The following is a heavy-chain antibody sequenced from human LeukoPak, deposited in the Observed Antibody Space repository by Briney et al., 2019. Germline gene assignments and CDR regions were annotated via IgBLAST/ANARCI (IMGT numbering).Heavy chain of an antibody. D-gene: IGHD5-18*01. V-gene: IGHV4-34*01. CDR3: ARPAREVAWIQLWNVGFDY. Sequence: SETLSLTCAVYGGSFSGYHWSWIRQPPGKGLEWIGEINHSGSTNYNPSLKSRVTISVDTSKNQFSLKLSSVTAADTAVYYCARPAREVAWIQLWNVGFDYWGQGTLVTVSS. CDR1: GGSFSGYH. CDR2: INHSGST. J-gene: IGHJ4*02.